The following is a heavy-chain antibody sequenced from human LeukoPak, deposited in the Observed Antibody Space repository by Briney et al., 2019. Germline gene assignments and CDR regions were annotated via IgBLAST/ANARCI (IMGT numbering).Heavy chain of an antibody. CDR3: ARGPTRFFDY. CDR1: GGSISSGSYY. CDR2: IYSGGST. V-gene: IGHV3-66*01. J-gene: IGHJ4*02. Sequence: LSLTCTVSGGSISSGSYYWSWVRQAPGKGLEWVSVIYSGGSTYYADSVKGRFTISRDNSKSTLYLQMNSLRAEDTAVYYCARGPTRFFDYWGQGTLVTVSS.